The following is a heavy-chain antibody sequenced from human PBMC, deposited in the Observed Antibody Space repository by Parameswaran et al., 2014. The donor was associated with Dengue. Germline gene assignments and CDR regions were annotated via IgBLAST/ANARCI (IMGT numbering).Heavy chain of an antibody. J-gene: IGHJ5*02. D-gene: IGHD2-15*01. CDR2: IYYSGST. Sequence: WIRQPPGKGLEWIGYIYYSGSTNYNPSLKSRVTISVDTSKNQFSLKLSSVTAADTAVYYCARFPPIVVVAANLDPWGQGTLVTVSS. V-gene: IGHV4-59*01. CDR3: ARFPPIVVVAANLDP.